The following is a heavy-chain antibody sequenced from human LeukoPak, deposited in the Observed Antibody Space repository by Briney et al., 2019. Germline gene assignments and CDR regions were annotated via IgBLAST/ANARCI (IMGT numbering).Heavy chain of an antibody. J-gene: IGHJ4*02. Sequence: GETLKISCKGSGNSFLVYWIGWVRKIPGKGLGGLGIIYPGDSDTRYSPSFQGQVTISADKSISTAYLQWSSLKASDTAMYYCARRAANSPFDYWGQGALVTVSS. D-gene: IGHD2-21*01. CDR2: IYPGDSDT. CDR1: GNSFLVYW. CDR3: ARRAANSPFDY. V-gene: IGHV5-51*01.